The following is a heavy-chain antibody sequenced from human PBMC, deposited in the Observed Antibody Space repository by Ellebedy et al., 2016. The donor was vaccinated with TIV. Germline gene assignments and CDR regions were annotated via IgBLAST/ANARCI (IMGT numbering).Heavy chain of an antibody. J-gene: IGHJ4*02. CDR2: INYSGST. Sequence: SETLSLTCTVSGGPISSYYWSWIRQPPGKGLEWMGYINYSGSTNYNPSLKSRVTISVDTSKNQFSLKLSSVTAADTAVYYCARAFYYGSGGISDYWGQGTLVTVSS. CDR3: ARAFYYGSGGISDY. V-gene: IGHV4-59*01. D-gene: IGHD3-10*01. CDR1: GGPISSYY.